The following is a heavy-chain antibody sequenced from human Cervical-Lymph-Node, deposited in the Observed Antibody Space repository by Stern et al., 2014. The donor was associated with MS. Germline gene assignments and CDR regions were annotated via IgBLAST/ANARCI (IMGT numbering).Heavy chain of an antibody. CDR2: ISSSSTYI. CDR3: ASGGWGV. J-gene: IGHJ3*01. CDR1: GLTFSSHS. V-gene: IGHV3-21*01. Sequence: EVQLVESGGGLVKPGGSLRLSCAASGLTFSSHSMNWVRQAPGKGLEWVSSISSSSTYIFYADSVKGRSTISRDDAKNLLYLQMNSLRVEDTAVYYCASGGWGVWGQGTMVTVSA. D-gene: IGHD3-16*01.